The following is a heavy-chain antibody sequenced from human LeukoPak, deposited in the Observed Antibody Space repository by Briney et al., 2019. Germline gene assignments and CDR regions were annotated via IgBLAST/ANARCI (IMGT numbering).Heavy chain of an antibody. D-gene: IGHD5-18*01. V-gene: IGHV3-23*01. CDR1: GFTFSSYA. J-gene: IGHJ4*02. CDR2: ISGSGGST. Sequence: GGSLRLSCAASGFTFSSYAMSWVRQAPGKGLEWVSTISGSGGSTYYADSVRGRFTISRDNSKNTVYLQLNSLRAEDTALYYCAKGIYTPMDLDHWGQGTLVTVSS. CDR3: AKGIYTPMDLDH.